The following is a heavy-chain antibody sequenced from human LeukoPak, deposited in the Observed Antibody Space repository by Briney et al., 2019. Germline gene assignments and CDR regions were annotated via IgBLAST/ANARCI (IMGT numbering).Heavy chain of an antibody. CDR2: INADNGNT. Sequence: ASVKASCKASEYTFTSYAMHWVRQAPGQRLEWMGWINADNGNTKYSQKFQGRVTITRDTSASTAYMELSSLRSEDTAVYYCARDRWQQLIDYWGQGTLVTVSS. D-gene: IGHD6-13*01. V-gene: IGHV1-3*01. CDR1: EYTFTSYA. CDR3: ARDRWQQLIDY. J-gene: IGHJ4*02.